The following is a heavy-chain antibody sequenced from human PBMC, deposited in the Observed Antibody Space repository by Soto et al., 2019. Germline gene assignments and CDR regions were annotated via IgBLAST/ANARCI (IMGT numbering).Heavy chain of an antibody. V-gene: IGHV2-5*08. CDR2: IYWDDDK. CDR3: AHRVSDYVWGSYRTYNWFDP. CDR1: GGSISSGGYS. J-gene: IGHJ5*02. D-gene: IGHD3-16*02. Sequence: TLSLTCAVSGGSISSGGYSWSWIRQPPGKGLEWLAPIYWDDDKRYSPSLKSRLTITKDTSKNQVVLTMTNMDPVDTATYYCAHRVSDYVWGSYRTYNWFDPWGQGTPVTVSS.